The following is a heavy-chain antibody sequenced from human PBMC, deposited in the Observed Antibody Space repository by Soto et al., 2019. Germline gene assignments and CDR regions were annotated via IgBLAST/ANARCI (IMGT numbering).Heavy chain of an antibody. J-gene: IGHJ4*02. V-gene: IGHV3-74*01. CDR1: GFTFSSYW. CDR3: VRGSSGWYGVDS. D-gene: IGHD6-19*01. CDR2: MNSDGTTT. Sequence: EVQLVESGGGLVQPGGSLRLSCAASGFTFSSYWMHWVRHAPGKGLLWVSRMNSDGTTTNYADSVKGRFTISRDNAKNTLHLQTDSLRAEDTAVYYCVRGSSGWYGVDSWGQGTLVNVSS.